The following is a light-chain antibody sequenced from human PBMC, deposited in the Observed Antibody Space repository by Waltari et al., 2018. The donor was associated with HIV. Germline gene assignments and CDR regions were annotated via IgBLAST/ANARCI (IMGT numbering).Light chain of an antibody. Sequence: QSVLTQRLSASGSPGQRIAISCSGSTSNIGNNPVNWYQQLPGTAPKLLIYGDNQRPSGVPDRFSGSKSGTSASLAISGLQSEDEADYYCAAWDDGRSVVLFGAGTKLTVL. CDR3: AAWDDGRSVVL. CDR2: GDN. CDR1: TSNIGNNP. V-gene: IGLV1-44*01. J-gene: IGLJ3*02.